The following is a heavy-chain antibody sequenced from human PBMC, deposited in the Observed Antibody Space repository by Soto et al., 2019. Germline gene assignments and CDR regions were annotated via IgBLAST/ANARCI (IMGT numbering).Heavy chain of an antibody. CDR3: GRVYCNYWGISA. V-gene: IGHV3-11*01. Sequence: VQLVESGGGLVKPGWSLRLSCTASGCTFSDDYMSWRRQAPGKGLEWSSDINPTEATIFDTDSVRGRFTVYRDNARQSLVLQMDSLRADGTAVYYGGRVYCNYWGISAWGQGTLVTVSS. J-gene: IGHJ4*02. CDR2: INPTEATI. CDR1: GCTFSDDY. D-gene: IGHD4-4*01.